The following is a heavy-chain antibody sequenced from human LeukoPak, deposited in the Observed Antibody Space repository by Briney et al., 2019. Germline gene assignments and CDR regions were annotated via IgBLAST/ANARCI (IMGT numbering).Heavy chain of an antibody. CDR3: ARGAPIVVVPAALTYFDY. CDR1: GDSMTDYY. J-gene: IGHJ4*02. CDR2: IYSSGST. V-gene: IGHV4-59*01. D-gene: IGHD2-2*01. Sequence: SETLSLTCTVSGDSMTDYYWSWIRQPPGKGLEYIGYIYSSGSTNYNPSLKSRVTISIDTSKNHFPLKLISVTAADTAVYYCARGAPIVVVPAALTYFDYWGQGALVTVSS.